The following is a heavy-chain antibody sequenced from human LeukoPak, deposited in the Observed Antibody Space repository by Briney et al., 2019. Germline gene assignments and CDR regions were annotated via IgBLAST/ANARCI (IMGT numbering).Heavy chain of an antibody. CDR2: ISGSGGST. V-gene: IGHV3-23*01. CDR1: GFTFSSYA. Sequence: PGGSLRLSCAASGFTFSSYAMSWVRQAPGKGLEWASAISGSGGSTYYADSVKGRFTISRDNSKNTLYLQMNSLRAEDTAVYYCAKRDYDFWSGYPTLDYWGQGTLVTVSS. D-gene: IGHD3-3*01. CDR3: AKRDYDFWSGYPTLDY. J-gene: IGHJ4*02.